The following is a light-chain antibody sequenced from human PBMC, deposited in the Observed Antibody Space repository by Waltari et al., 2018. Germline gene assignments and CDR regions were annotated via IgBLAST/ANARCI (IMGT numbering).Light chain of an antibody. Sequence: EIVLTQSPGTLSLSPGERATLPCRASQSVRNNFFAWYQQKRGQAPRLLIYGASSRADGIPDRFSGSGSGADFTLTISRLEPEDFAIYYCQQYGDSWWTFGQGTKVEIK. V-gene: IGKV3-20*01. J-gene: IGKJ1*01. CDR2: GAS. CDR1: QSVRNNF. CDR3: QQYGDSWWT.